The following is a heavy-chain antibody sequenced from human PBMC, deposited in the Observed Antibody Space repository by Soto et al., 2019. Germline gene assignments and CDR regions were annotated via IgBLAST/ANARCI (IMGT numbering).Heavy chain of an antibody. CDR1: GGSISSGGYY. Sequence: QVQLQESGPGLVKPSQTLSLTCTVSGGSISSGGYYWSWIRQHPGKGLEWIGYIYYSGSTYYNPLPKSRVTISVDTSKNQFSLKLSSVTAADTAVYYCARAPLLTYGDWLPPGDAFDIWGQGTMVTVSS. D-gene: IGHD3-9*01. CDR2: IYYSGST. V-gene: IGHV4-31*03. J-gene: IGHJ3*02. CDR3: ARAPLLTYGDWLPPGDAFDI.